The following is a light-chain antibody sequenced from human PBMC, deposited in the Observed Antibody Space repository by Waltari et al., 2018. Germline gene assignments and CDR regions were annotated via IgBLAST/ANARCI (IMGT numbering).Light chain of an antibody. Sequence: EIVLTQSPGTLSLSPGERATLSCRASQSVSSSYLAWYQQKPGQAPRLLIYGASSRATGIPDRFSGSGSGTDFTLTISRLEPEDFAVYYCQQYGSSPIIFGQGTRLEIK. V-gene: IGKV3-20*01. CDR1: QSVSSSY. CDR3: QQYGSSPII. J-gene: IGKJ5*01. CDR2: GAS.